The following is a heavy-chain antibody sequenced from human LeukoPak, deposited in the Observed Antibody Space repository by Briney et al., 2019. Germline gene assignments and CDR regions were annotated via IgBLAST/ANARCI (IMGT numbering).Heavy chain of an antibody. V-gene: IGHV3-30*18. J-gene: IGHJ4*02. Sequence: GGSLRLSCAASGFTFSSYGMHWVRQAPGKGLEWVTVISSDASNKHYADSVKSRFTISRDNSKNTLFLQMDTLRPEDTAVYYCAKPTTKSPTYYLDSWGQGTLVTVSS. CDR2: ISSDASNK. CDR3: AKPTTKSPTYYLDS. D-gene: IGHD1-14*01. CDR1: GFTFSSYG.